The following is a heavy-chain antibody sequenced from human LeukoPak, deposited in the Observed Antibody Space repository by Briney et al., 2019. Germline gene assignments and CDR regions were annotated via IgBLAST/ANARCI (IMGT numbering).Heavy chain of an antibody. D-gene: IGHD6-13*01. Sequence: ASVKVSCKASGYTFTGYYMHWVRQAPGQGLEWMGWINPNSGGTNYAQKFQGRVTMTTDTSTSTAYMKLRSLRSDDTAVYYCAREAAAGTGVHFQHWGQGTLVTVSS. V-gene: IGHV1-2*02. CDR1: GYTFTGYY. CDR2: INPNSGGT. CDR3: AREAAAGTGVHFQH. J-gene: IGHJ1*01.